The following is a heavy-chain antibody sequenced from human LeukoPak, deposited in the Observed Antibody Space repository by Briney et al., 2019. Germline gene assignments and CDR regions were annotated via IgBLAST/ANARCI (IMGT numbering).Heavy chain of an antibody. Sequence: GGSLRLSCAASGLMFSSNWMSWVRLAPGKGLEWVANIKEDGTETYDVDSVKGRFTISRDNAKNSLYLQMNSLRVEDTAVYYCAKEGRSLQTYWGQGTLVTVSS. CDR3: AKEGRSLQTY. D-gene: IGHD5-24*01. CDR2: IKEDGTET. V-gene: IGHV3-7*03. CDR1: GLMFSSNW. J-gene: IGHJ4*02.